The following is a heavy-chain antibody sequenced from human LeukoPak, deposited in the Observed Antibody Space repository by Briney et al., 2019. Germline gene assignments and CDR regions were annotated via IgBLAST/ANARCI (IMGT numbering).Heavy chain of an antibody. CDR3: ARDPTRGAPDIVVVPAASDAFDI. V-gene: IGHV1-18*01. J-gene: IGHJ3*02. Sequence: ASVKVSCTASGYTFTSYGISWVRQAPGQGLEWMGWISAYNGNTNYAQKLQGRVTMTTDTSTSTAYMELRSLRSDDTAVYYCARDPTRGAPDIVVVPAASDAFDIWGQGTMVTVSS. CDR2: ISAYNGNT. D-gene: IGHD2-2*01. CDR1: GYTFTSYG.